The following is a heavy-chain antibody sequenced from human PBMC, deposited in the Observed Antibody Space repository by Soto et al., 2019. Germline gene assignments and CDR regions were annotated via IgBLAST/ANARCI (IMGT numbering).Heavy chain of an antibody. V-gene: IGHV3-33*01. CDR1: GFTFSSYG. J-gene: IGHJ6*02. CDR2: IWYDGSNK. CDR3: ARDSPLYDILTGYSALYYGMDV. Sequence: QVQLVESGGGVVQPGRSLRLSCAASGFTFSSYGMHWVRQAPGKGLEWVAVIWYDGSNKYYADSVKGRFTISRDNSKNTLYLQMNSLRAEDTAVYYCARDSPLYDILTGYSALYYGMDVWGQGTTVTVSS. D-gene: IGHD3-9*01.